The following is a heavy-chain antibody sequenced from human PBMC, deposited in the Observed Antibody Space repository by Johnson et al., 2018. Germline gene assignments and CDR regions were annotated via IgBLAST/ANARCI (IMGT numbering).Heavy chain of an antibody. D-gene: IGHD3-22*01. CDR2: ISRNGDSP. J-gene: IGHJ1*01. CDR1: GFTFSTYA. Sequence: VQLVESGGGLVQPGGSLRLSCAASGFTFSTYAMHWVRQAPGKGLEYVSTISRNGDSPYYANAVKGRFTISRDNSKNTLYLQMASLRAEDMAVYYCSRDTSGYSYEYIQYWGQGTLVTVSA. V-gene: IGHV3-64*01. CDR3: SRDTSGYSYEYIQY.